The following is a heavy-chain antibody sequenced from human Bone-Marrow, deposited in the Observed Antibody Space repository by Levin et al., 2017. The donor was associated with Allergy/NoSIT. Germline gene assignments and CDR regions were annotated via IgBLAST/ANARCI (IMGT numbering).Heavy chain of an antibody. CDR3: ARDGYRGREGAFDI. CDR1: GGSISSGGYS. V-gene: IGHV4-30-2*01. CDR2: IYHGGGT. D-gene: IGHD5-12*01. J-gene: IGHJ3*02. Sequence: RSSETLSLTCVVSGGSISSGGYSWSWIRQPPGKGLEWIGHIYHGGGTFYNPSLKSRFAISEDRSKNQFSLNLRSVTAADTAVYYCARDGYRGREGAFDIWGQGTMVTVSS.